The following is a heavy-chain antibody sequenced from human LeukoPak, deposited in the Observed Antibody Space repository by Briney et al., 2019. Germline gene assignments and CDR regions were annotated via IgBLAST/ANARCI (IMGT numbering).Heavy chain of an antibody. CDR3: AKDVSVVVPVALFDY. CDR1: GFTFSSYA. V-gene: IGHV3-23*01. CDR2: ISGSGGST. D-gene: IGHD2-2*01. J-gene: IGHJ4*02. Sequence: GGSLRLSCAASGFTFSSYAMSWVRRAPGKGLEWVSAISGSGGSTYYADSVKGRFTISRDNSKNTLYLQMNSLRAEDTAVYYCAKDVSVVVPVALFDYWGQGTLVTVSS.